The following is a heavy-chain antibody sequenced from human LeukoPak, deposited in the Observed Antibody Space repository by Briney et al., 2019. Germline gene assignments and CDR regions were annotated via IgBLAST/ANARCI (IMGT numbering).Heavy chain of an antibody. CDR2: ISAYNGNT. CDR1: GYTFTSYG. CDR3: ARDVWDIVLMVYEFDY. V-gene: IGHV1-18*01. J-gene: IGHJ4*02. D-gene: IGHD2-8*01. Sequence: ASVKVSCKASGYTFTSYGISWVRQAPGQGLEWMGWISAYNGNTNYAQKLQGRVTMATDTSTSTAYMELRSLRSDDTAVYYCARDVWDIVLMVYEFDYWGQGTLVTVSS.